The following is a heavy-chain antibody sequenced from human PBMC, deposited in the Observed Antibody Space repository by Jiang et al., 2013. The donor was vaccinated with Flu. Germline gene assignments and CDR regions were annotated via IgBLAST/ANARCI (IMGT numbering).Heavy chain of an antibody. V-gene: IGHV4-61*01. CDR2: IYYSGST. CDR1: GGSVSSGSYY. D-gene: IGHD3-22*01. J-gene: IGHJ4*02. Sequence: GSGLVKPWETLSLTCTVSGGSVSSGSYYWSWIRQPPGKGLEWIGYIYYSGSTNYNPSLKSRVTISVDTSKNQFSLKLSSVTAADTAVYYCARAEDKDSSGWYSLTYYYDSSGTTAFDYWGQGTLVTVSS. CDR3: ARAEDKDSSGWYSLTYYYDSSGTTAFDY.